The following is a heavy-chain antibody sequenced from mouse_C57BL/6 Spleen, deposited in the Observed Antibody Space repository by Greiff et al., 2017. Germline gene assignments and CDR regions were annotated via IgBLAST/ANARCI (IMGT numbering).Heavy chain of an antibody. J-gene: IGHJ2*01. CDR2: INPSTGGT. D-gene: IGHD2-5*01. Sequence: VQLQQSGPELVKPGASVKISCKASGYSFTGYYMNWVKQSPEKSLEWIGEINPSTGGTTYNQKFKAKATLTVDKSSSTAYMQLKSMTSEDSAVYYCARGYSNYVLFDYWGQGTTLTVSS. CDR3: ARGYSNYVLFDY. V-gene: IGHV1-42*01. CDR1: GYSFTGYY.